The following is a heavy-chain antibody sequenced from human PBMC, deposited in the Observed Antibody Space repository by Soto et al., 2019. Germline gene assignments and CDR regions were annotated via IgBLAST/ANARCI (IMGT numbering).Heavy chain of an antibody. V-gene: IGHV1-69*02. J-gene: IGHJ3*02. CDR1: GGTFSSYT. CDR3: AVSYCGGDCYPADDAFDI. CDR2: IIPILGIA. D-gene: IGHD2-21*02. Sequence: QVQLVQSGAEVKKPGSSVKVSCKASGGTFSSYTISWVRQAPGQGLEWMGRIIPILGIANYAQKFQGRVTITADKSTSKAYMELSSLRSEDTAVYYCAVSYCGGDCYPADDAFDIWGQGTMVTVSS.